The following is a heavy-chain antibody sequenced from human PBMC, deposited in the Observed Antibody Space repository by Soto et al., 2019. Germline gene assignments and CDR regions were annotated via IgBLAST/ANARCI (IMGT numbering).Heavy chain of an antibody. Sequence: ETLSLTCTVTGDSINSRSYYWGWIRQPPGKGLEWIGSIYYSGRTYNNPSLRSRVSMSIDTSKDQFSLKLKSVTAADTALYFCERKRTSVVTQAHFDVWGPGSLVTVYS. CDR3: ERKRTSVVTQAHFDV. CDR2: IYYSGRT. V-gene: IGHV4-39*01. J-gene: IGHJ4*02. CDR1: GDSINSRSYY. D-gene: IGHD2-21*02.